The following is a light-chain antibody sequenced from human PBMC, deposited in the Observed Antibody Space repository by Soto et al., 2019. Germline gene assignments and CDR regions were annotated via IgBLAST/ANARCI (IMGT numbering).Light chain of an antibody. CDR2: AAY. Sequence: DLQLTQSPSFLSASIGDRVTITCRASQGISSNLAWYQQKPGKVPKLLISAAYTLQSGVPPRFSGSGSGTDFTLTISSLQPEDVATYYCQKYDNAPLTFGGGTKVEIK. CDR1: QGISSN. V-gene: IGKV1-27*01. J-gene: IGKJ4*01. CDR3: QKYDNAPLT.